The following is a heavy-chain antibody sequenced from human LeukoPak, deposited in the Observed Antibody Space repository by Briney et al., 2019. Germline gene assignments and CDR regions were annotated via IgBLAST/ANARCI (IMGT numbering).Heavy chain of an antibody. CDR2: LNQDGSAK. V-gene: IGHV3-7*01. Sequence: GGSLRLSCAASGFPFSSYWMTWVRQAPGKGLEWVANLNQDGSAKYYVDSVRGRFSISRDNAKNSLYLEMNSLRAEDTAMYYCARDHYSGYYVCWGQGTLVTVSS. J-gene: IGHJ4*02. D-gene: IGHD3-22*01. CDR1: GFPFSSYW. CDR3: ARDHYSGYYVC.